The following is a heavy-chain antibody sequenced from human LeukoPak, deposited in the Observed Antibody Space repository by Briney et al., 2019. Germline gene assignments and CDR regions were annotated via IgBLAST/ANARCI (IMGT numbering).Heavy chain of an antibody. J-gene: IGHJ6*02. V-gene: IGHV1-2*02. CDR2: INPKSGDT. D-gene: IGHD1-14*01. Sequence: ASVKVSCKASGYTFTDYYIHWVRQARGQGLEWMGWINPKSGDTHYVEQFQGRVTMTRDTSISTAYMELSRLRSDDTAVYFCARDRIAGTRGDYGLDVWGQGTTVTVSS. CDR3: ARDRIAGTRGDYGLDV. CDR1: GYTFTDYY.